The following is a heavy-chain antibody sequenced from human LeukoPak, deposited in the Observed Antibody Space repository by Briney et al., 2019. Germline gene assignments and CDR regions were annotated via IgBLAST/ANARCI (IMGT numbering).Heavy chain of an antibody. J-gene: IGHJ6*03. CDR3: ARVGWDDYYYYMDV. Sequence: PSETLSLTCTVSGGSISSSSYYWGWIRQPPGKGLEWIGSIYYSGSTYYNPSLKSRVTISVDTSKNQFSLKLGSVTAADTAVYYCARVGWDDYYYYMDVWGKGTTVTVSS. CDR2: IYYSGST. D-gene: IGHD1-26*01. V-gene: IGHV4-39*07. CDR1: GGSISSSSYY.